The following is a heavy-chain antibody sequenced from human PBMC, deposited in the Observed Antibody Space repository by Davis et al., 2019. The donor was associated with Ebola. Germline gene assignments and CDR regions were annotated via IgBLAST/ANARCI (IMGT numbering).Heavy chain of an antibody. D-gene: IGHD3-22*01. Sequence: AASVKVSCKASGYRFTYYGVSWVRQAPGQGFEWMGWISGYNGNTNYAQKLQGRVTMTTDTSTSTAYMELRSLRSDDTAVYYCARVFSMIVVAYPDYWGQGTLVTVSS. CDR2: ISGYNGNT. J-gene: IGHJ4*02. CDR1: GYRFTYYG. CDR3: ARVFSMIVVAYPDY. V-gene: IGHV1-18*01.